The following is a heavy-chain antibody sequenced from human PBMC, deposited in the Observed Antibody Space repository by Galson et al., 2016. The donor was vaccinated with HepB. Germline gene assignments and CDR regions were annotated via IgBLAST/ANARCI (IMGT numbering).Heavy chain of an antibody. D-gene: IGHD2-21*02. J-gene: IGHJ3*02. CDR2: IDPNTGRT. V-gene: IGHV1-2*02. Sequence: SVKVSCKASGYTFTGYYIHWVRQAPGQGLEWMGWIDPNTGRTSVAQRFQGRVTVTRDTSTSTAYLEVTRLRSDDTAVYYCARVREYCGGDCFADYAFDIWGQGTLVTVSS. CDR1: GYTFTGYY. CDR3: ARVREYCGGDCFADYAFDI.